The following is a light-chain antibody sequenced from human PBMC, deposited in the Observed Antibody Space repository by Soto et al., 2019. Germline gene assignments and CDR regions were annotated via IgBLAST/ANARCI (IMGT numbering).Light chain of an antibody. J-gene: IGKJ3*01. CDR2: GAS. CDR3: HQYNSWPRGT. CDR1: QSVSSS. Sequence: EVVMTQSPATLSVSPGERATLSCRASQSVSSSLAWYQQKPGQAPRLLIYGASTRATGIPAWFSGSGSGTEFTLTISSLQSEDSAVYYCHQYNSWPRGTFGPGTKVEIK. V-gene: IGKV3-15*01.